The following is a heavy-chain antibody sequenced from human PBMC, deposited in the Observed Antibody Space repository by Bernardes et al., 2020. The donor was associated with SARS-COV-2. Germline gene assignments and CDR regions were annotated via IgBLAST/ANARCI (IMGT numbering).Heavy chain of an antibody. CDR3: ARDSLVVNMQYYYYGMDV. CDR2: IKQDGSEK. CDR1: GFTFSSYW. D-gene: IGHD2-21*01. J-gene: IGHJ6*02. Sequence: GGSLRLSCAASGFTFSSYWMSWVRQAPGKGLEWVANIKQDGSEKYYVDSVKGRFTISRDNAKNSLYLQMNSLRAEDTAVYYCARDSLVVNMQYYYYGMDVWGQGTTVTVSS. V-gene: IGHV3-7*01.